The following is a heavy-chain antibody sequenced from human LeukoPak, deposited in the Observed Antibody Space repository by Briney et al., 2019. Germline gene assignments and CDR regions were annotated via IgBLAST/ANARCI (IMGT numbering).Heavy chain of an antibody. V-gene: IGHV3-9*01. J-gene: IGHJ6*03. CDR2: ISWNSDSI. D-gene: IGHD6-13*01. CDR3: ARDAAVQQLGYYYYYMDV. Sequence: GGSLRLSCAASGFTFDDYAIHWVRQAPGKGLEWVSGISWNSDSIGYVDSVKGRFTISRDNAKNSLYLQMNSLRAEDTAVYYCARDAAVQQLGYYYYYMDVWGKGTTVTVSS. CDR1: GFTFDDYA.